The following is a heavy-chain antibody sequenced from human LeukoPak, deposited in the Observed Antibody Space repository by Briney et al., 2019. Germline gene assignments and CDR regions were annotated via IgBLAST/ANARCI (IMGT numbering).Heavy chain of an antibody. J-gene: IGHJ6*03. D-gene: IGHD6-6*01. CDR1: GGSFSGYY. V-gene: IGHV4-34*01. CDR3: ARGLKHFVLYYYYIDV. Sequence: KPSETLPLTCAVYGGSFSGYYWNWIRQPPGKGLEWIGEINQSGSTNYNPALNSRVTISVDTSKKQVSLKMSSVTAADTAVYYCARGLKHFVLYYYYIDVWGNGTTVTVSS. CDR2: INQSGST.